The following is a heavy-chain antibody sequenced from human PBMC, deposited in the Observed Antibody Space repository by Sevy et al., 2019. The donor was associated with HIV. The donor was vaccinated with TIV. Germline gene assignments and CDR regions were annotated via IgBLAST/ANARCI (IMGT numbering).Heavy chain of an antibody. CDR2: IRSKAGGGTT. Sequence: GGSLRLSCAASGFTFSNAWMSWVRQSPGKGLEWVGRIRSKAGGGTTDYATIVKGKFTISRDDSRDILYLQLNSLETGDKAVYYCTTDHRRDGIVVVPFEYWGQGTLVTVSS. CDR1: GFTFSNAW. J-gene: IGHJ4*02. D-gene: IGHD2-15*01. CDR3: TTDHRRDGIVVVPFEY. V-gene: IGHV3-15*01.